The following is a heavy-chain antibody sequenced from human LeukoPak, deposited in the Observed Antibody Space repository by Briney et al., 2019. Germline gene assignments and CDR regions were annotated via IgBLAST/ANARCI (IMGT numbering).Heavy chain of an antibody. D-gene: IGHD2-15*01. Sequence: PGGSLRLSCAASGFTFSDYGMHWVRQAPGKGLEWVAFIRFDASNIYYADSVKGRFTISRDNSKNTLYLQMNSLRPEDTAVYYCAKVRVGTAHFDYWGQGTLVTVSS. CDR3: AKVRVGTAHFDY. J-gene: IGHJ4*02. V-gene: IGHV3-30*02. CDR2: IRFDASNI. CDR1: GFTFSDYG.